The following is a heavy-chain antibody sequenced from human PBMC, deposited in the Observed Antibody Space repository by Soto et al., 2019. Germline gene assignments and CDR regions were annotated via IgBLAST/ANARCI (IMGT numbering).Heavy chain of an antibody. V-gene: IGHV4-34*01. CDR1: GGSFSGYY. Sequence: LSLTCAVYGGSFSGYYWSWIRQPPGKGLEWIGEINHSGSTNYNPSLKSRVTISVDTSKNQFSLKLSSVTAADTAVYYCARVIEPPNWFDPWGQGTLVTVS. J-gene: IGHJ5*02. CDR2: INHSGST. CDR3: ARVIEPPNWFDP.